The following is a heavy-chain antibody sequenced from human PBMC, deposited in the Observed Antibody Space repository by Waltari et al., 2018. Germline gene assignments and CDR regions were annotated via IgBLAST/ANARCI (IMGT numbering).Heavy chain of an antibody. J-gene: IGHJ4*02. V-gene: IGHV3-72*01. CDR2: SKNKRQGYTV. CDR1: GVIFSDHY. CDR3: ARWDTGACRN. D-gene: IGHD1-1*01. Sequence: EVQLVESGGGLVQPGGSLRLSCAASGVIFSDHYMDRVRRAPGKGLEWVGRSKNKRQGYTVEYAASVKGRFTISRDDSQNSLYLQMFSLKAEDTAVYYCARWDTGACRNWGQGTLVTVSS.